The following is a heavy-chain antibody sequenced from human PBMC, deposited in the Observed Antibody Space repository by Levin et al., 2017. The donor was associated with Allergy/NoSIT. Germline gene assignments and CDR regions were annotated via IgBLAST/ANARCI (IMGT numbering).Heavy chain of an antibody. CDR3: ARGGPPNYDYNWGSYRDAYFDY. CDR1: GFTFGDYA. J-gene: IGHJ4*02. CDR2: IRYKAHGGTT. V-gene: IGHV3-49*04. Sequence: GGSLRLSCTGSGFTFGDYAMSWVRQAPGKGLEWVGFIRYKAHGGTTEYAASVKGRLTISRDDSKSIAYLQMNSLKTEDTAVYFCARGGPPNYDYNWGSYRDAYFDYWGPGTLVTVSS. D-gene: IGHD3-16*02.